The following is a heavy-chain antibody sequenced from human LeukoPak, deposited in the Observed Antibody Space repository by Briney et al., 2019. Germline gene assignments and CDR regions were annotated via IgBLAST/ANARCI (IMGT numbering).Heavy chain of an antibody. CDR2: ISGSGGST. D-gene: IGHD3-10*01. J-gene: IGHJ6*02. CDR1: GFTFSTYA. CDR3: AKSGGLSGSGRLAMDV. Sequence: GGSLRLSCAASGFTFSTYAMSWVRLAPGKGLEWVSGISGSGGSTYYADSVKGRFTSSRDNSNNTLYVQMNSLRVEDTAVYYCAKSGGLSGSGRLAMDVCGQGTTVTVSS. V-gene: IGHV3-23*01.